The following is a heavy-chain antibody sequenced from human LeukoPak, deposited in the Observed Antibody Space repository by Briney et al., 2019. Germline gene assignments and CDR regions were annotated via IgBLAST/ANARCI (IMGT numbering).Heavy chain of an antibody. Sequence: SETLSLTCAVSGVSIGSTYWWTWVRQPPGKGLEWIGSIYYSGSTYYNPSLKSRVTISVDTSKNQFSLKLSSVTAADTAVYYCAREVWGSTYYYDSSGYYYLDYWGQGTLVTVSS. CDR2: IYYSGST. CDR1: GVSIGSTYW. J-gene: IGHJ4*02. V-gene: IGHV4-4*02. D-gene: IGHD3-22*01. CDR3: AREVWGSTYYYDSSGYYYLDY.